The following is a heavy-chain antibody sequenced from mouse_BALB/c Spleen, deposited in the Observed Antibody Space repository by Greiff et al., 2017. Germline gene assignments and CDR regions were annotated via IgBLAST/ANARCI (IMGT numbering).Heavy chain of an antibody. J-gene: IGHJ3*01. V-gene: IGHV5-12-1*01. CDR3: AKLLRLRGFAY. CDR2: ISCGGGST. CDR1: GFAFSSYD. D-gene: IGHD1-2*01. Sequence: EVMLVESGGGLVKPGGSLKLSCAASGFAFSSYDMSWVRQTPEKRLEWVAYISCGGGSTYYPDTVKGRFTISRDNAKNTLYLQMISLKSEDTAMYYCAKLLRLRGFAYWGQGTLVTVSA.